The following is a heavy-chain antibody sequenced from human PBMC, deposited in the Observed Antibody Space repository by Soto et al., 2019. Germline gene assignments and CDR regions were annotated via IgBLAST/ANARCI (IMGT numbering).Heavy chain of an antibody. CDR2: INHSGST. CDR1: GGSFSGYY. J-gene: IGHJ4*02. CDR3: ARVATWASKYYFDY. V-gene: IGHV4-34*01. Sequence: PSETLSLTCTVYGGSFSGYYWSWIRQPPGKGLEWIGEINHSGSTNYNPSLKSRVTISVDISKTHFSLKLSSVTAADTAVYYCARVATWASKYYFDYWGQGTLVTVSS. D-gene: IGHD1-26*01.